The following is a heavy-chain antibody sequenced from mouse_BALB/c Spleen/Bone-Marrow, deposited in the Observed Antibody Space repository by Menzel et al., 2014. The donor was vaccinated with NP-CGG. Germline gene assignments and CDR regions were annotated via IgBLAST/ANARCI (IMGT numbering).Heavy chain of an antibody. V-gene: IGHV7-3*02. CDR2: IRNKANGYTT. CDR1: GFTFADYY. Sequence: EVKLVESGGGLVQPGGSLRLSCATSGFTFADYYMGWVRQPPGKALEWLGFIRNKANGYTTEYSASVKGRFTISRDNSQSILYLLMNTLRAEDSATYYCARDDYYAMDYWGQGTSVTVSS. J-gene: IGHJ4*01. CDR3: ARDDYYAMDY.